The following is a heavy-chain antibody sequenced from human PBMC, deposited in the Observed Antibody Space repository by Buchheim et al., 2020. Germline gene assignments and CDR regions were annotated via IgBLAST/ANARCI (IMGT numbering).Heavy chain of an antibody. CDR2: ISSSSSYI. V-gene: IGHV3-21*01. J-gene: IGHJ4*02. CDR3: AREPSRQGTDFDY. D-gene: IGHD3/OR15-3a*01. CDR1: GFTFSSYS. Sequence: EVQLVESGGGLVKPGGSLRLSCAASGFTFSSYSMNWVRQAPGKGLEWVSSISSSSSYIYYADSVKGRFTVSRDNTKNSLYLQMNSLTVEDTGVYYCAREPSRQGTDFDYWGQGTL.